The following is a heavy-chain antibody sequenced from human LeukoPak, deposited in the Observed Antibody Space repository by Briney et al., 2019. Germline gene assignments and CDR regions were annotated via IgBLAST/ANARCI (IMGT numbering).Heavy chain of an antibody. CDR2: ISSSGSTI. CDR3: ARDYPHCSSTSCHDAFDI. D-gene: IGHD2-2*01. J-gene: IGHJ3*02. V-gene: IGHV3-11*04. Sequence: PGGSLRLSCAASGFTFSDYYMSWIRQAPGKGLEWVSYISSSGSTIYYAASVKGRFTISSANDKNSLYLQMTSLRAEDTAVYYCARDYPHCSSTSCHDAFDIWGQGTMVTVSS. CDR1: GFTFSDYY.